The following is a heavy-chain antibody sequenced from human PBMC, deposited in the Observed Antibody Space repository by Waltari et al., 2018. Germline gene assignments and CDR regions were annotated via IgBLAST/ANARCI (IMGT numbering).Heavy chain of an antibody. Sequence: QVQLQQWGAGLLKPSETLSLTCAVYGGSFSGYYWSWIRQPPGKGLEWIGEINHSGSTNYNPSLKSRVTISVDTSKNQFSLKLSSVTAADTAVYYCARGPQISSSSRGVYYYYYYMDVWGKGTTVTVSS. CDR2: INHSGST. V-gene: IGHV4-34*01. D-gene: IGHD6-6*01. CDR3: ARGPQISSSSRGVYYYYYYMDV. J-gene: IGHJ6*03. CDR1: GGSFSGYY.